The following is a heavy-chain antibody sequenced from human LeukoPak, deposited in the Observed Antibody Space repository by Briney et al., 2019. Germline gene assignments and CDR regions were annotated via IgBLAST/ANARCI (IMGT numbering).Heavy chain of an antibody. CDR2: IYYSGST. J-gene: IGHJ4*02. CDR3: ARVGVDYSGNIIKYFFDY. D-gene: IGHD4-23*01. CDR1: GGSISSYY. Sequence: SETLSLTCTVSGGSISSYYWSWIRQPPGKGLEWIGYIYYSGSTNYKPSLKSRVTISVDTSKNQFSLNLSPVLAADTAVYYCARVGVDYSGNIIKYFFDYWGQGTLVTVSS. V-gene: IGHV4-59*01.